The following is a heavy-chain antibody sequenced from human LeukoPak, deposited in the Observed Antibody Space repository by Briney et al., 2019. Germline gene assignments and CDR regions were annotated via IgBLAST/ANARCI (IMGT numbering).Heavy chain of an antibody. CDR1: GGSISSYY. Sequence: SETLSLTCTVSGGSISSYYWSWIRQPPGKGLEWIGYIYYSGSTNYNPSLKSRVTISVDTSKNQFSLKLSSVTAADTAVYYCARRNTAMVSGAFDYWGQGTLVTVSS. CDR2: IYYSGST. J-gene: IGHJ4*02. D-gene: IGHD5-18*01. CDR3: ARRNTAMVSGAFDY. V-gene: IGHV4-59*08.